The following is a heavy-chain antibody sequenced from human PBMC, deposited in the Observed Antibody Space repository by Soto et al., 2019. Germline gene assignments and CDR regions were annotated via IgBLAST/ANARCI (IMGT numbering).Heavy chain of an antibody. CDR3: ARDPSIAARPHYYYGMDV. CDR2: INPSGGST. J-gene: IGHJ6*02. V-gene: IGHV1-46*01. CDR1: GYTFTSYY. D-gene: IGHD6-6*01. Sequence: ASVKVSCKASGYTFTSYYMHWVRQAPGQGLEWMGIINPSGGSTSYAQKFQGRVTMTRDTSTSTVYMELSSLRSEDTAVYYCARDPSIAARPHYYYGMDVWGQGTTVTVSS.